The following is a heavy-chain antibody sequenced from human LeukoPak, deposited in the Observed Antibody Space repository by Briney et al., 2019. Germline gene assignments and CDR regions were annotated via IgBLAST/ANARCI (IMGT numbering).Heavy chain of an antibody. Sequence: GASVKVSCKASGYTFTSYDINWVRQATGQGLEWMGWMNPNSGNTGYAQKFQGRVTITRNTSISTAYMELSRLRSDDTAVYYCARALTFGGVIVYFDYWGQGTLVTVSS. CDR1: GYTFTSYD. D-gene: IGHD3-16*02. V-gene: IGHV1-8*03. CDR2: MNPNSGNT. J-gene: IGHJ4*02. CDR3: ARALTFGGVIVYFDY.